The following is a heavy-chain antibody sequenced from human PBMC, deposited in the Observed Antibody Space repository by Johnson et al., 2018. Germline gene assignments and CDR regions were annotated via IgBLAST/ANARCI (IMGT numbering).Heavy chain of an antibody. CDR3: AGSKSSGGQTYYYYGMDV. CDR2: INPSSGST. Sequence: QVQLVQSGAEVKKPGASVKVSCKTSEYTFTNYHIHWVRQAPGQGLEWMGIINPSSGSTTYAQKFQGRVTMTRDTSTRTVYRQLSSLRPEDTAVYYCAGSKSSGGQTYYYYGMDVWGQGTTVTVSS. J-gene: IGHJ6*02. D-gene: IGHD6-6*01. CDR1: EYTFTNYH. V-gene: IGHV1-46*03.